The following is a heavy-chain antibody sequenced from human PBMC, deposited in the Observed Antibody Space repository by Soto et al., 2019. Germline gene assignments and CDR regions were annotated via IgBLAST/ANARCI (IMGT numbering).Heavy chain of an antibody. Sequence: SGGSLRLSCATSELNVGTNYMTWIRQAPGKGLEWVSMIYADGDTYYADSVKGRFTISRDSSKNTLYLQMSSLRAGDTAVYYCARASWYRGYYFDFWGQGTLVTVSS. V-gene: IGHV3-53*01. D-gene: IGHD5-12*01. CDR1: ELNVGTNY. J-gene: IGHJ4*02. CDR3: ARASWYRGYYFDF. CDR2: IYADGDT.